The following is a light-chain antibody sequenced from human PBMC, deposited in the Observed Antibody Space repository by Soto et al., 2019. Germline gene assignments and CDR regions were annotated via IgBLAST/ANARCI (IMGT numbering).Light chain of an antibody. CDR2: GAS. J-gene: IGKJ3*01. CDR1: QSVSSSY. Sequence: EMVLTQSPGTLSLSPGERATLSCRASQSVSSSYLAWYQQKPGQAPRLLIYGASSRATGIPDRLSGSGSGTDFTLPISRLEPEDFAGYYCQQYGSSPPLTFGPGTKVDIK. V-gene: IGKV3-20*01. CDR3: QQYGSSPPLT.